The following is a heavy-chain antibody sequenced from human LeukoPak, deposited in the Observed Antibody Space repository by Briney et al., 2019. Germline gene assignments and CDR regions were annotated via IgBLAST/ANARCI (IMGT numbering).Heavy chain of an antibody. J-gene: IGHJ4*02. Sequence: SETLSLTCTVSGGSISSSSYYWGWIRQPSGKGLEWIGSNSGSTYYNPSLKSRVTISVDTSKNQFSLNLSSVTAADTAVYYCARLYYDSSGYYQICYFDYWGQGTLVTVSS. CDR2: NSGST. CDR1: GGSISSSSYY. D-gene: IGHD3-22*01. V-gene: IGHV4-39*01. CDR3: ARLYYDSSGYYQICYFDY.